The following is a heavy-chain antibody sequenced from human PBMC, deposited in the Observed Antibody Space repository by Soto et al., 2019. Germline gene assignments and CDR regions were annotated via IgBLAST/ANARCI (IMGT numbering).Heavy chain of an antibody. V-gene: IGHV4-39*01. CDR1: GGSISSSSYY. CDR3: ARNGDIVVMTDGPFDS. Sequence: PSETLSLTCTVSGGSISSSSYYWGWIRQPPGKGLEWIGSIYYSGSTYYNPSLKSRVTISVDTSKNQFSLKLSSVTAADTAVYYCARNGDIVVMTDGPFDSWGQGTLVTVSS. CDR2: IYYSGST. J-gene: IGHJ4*02. D-gene: IGHD2-21*02.